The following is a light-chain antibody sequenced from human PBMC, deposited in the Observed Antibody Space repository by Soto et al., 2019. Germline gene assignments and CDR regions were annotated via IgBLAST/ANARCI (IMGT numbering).Light chain of an antibody. CDR2: GVS. V-gene: IGKV3-15*01. CDR1: QSVRSTY. Sequence: EIVSTQSPVTLSVSPGERATLSCRASQSVRSTYLAWYQQKPGQAPRLLIFGVSNRAAGIPARFSGSGSGTEFTLTISSLQSEDFAVYYCQQYGDWPLTFGGGTKVEIK. J-gene: IGKJ4*01. CDR3: QQYGDWPLT.